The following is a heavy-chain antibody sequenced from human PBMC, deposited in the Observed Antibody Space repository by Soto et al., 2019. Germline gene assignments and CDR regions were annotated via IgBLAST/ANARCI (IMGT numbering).Heavy chain of an antibody. V-gene: IGHV3-33*01. CDR2: IWYDGSNK. CDR3: ARAAGYSGSYLFDY. D-gene: IGHD1-26*01. J-gene: IGHJ4*02. CDR1: GFTFSSYG. Sequence: PGGSLRLSCAASGFTFSSYGMHWVRQAPGKGLEWVAVIWYDGSNKYYADSVKGRFTISRDNSKNTLYLQMNSLRAEDTAVYYCARAAGYSGSYLFDYWGQGTLVTVSS.